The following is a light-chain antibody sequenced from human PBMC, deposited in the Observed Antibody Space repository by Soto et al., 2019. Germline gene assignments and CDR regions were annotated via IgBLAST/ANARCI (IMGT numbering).Light chain of an antibody. CDR2: EVS. CDR1: SSDVGGYNY. Sequence: QSVLTQPASVSGSPGQSITISCTGTSSDVGGYNYVSWYQQHPGKAPKLIIYEVSNRPSGVSNRFSGSKSGNTASLTVSGLQAEDEADYYCSSYRSSSTIVIFGGGTKLTVL. V-gene: IGLV2-14*01. CDR3: SSYRSSSTIVI. J-gene: IGLJ2*01.